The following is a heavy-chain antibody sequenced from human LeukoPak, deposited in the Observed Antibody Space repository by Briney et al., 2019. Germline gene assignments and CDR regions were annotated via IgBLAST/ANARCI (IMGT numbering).Heavy chain of an antibody. V-gene: IGHV3-48*01. CDR2: ISPTSGTI. D-gene: IGHD3-22*01. CDR3: AKTPKNYDSSGGGGFDY. Sequence: GGSLRLSCVASGFTVNSYCMNWVRQAPGKGLEWISYISPTSGTIFYADSVKGRFTISRDNARNSLYLQMNSLRADDTAVYYCAKTPKNYDSSGGGGFDYLGQGTLVTVSS. J-gene: IGHJ4*02. CDR1: GFTVNSYC.